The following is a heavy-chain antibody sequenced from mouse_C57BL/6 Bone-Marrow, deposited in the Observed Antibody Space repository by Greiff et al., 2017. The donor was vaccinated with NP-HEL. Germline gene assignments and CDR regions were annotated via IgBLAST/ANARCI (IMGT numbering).Heavy chain of an antibody. J-gene: IGHJ3*01. V-gene: IGHV5-9*01. CDR2: ISGGGGNT. CDR1: GFTFSSYT. D-gene: IGHD2-1*01. Sequence: EVQLVESGGGLVKPGGSLKLSCAASGFTFSSYTMSWVRQTPEKRLEWVATISGGGGNTYYPASVKGRFTISRDNAKNTLYLKMSSLRSEDTALYYCARQGRAYGNSFAYWGQGTLVTVAA. CDR3: ARQGRAYGNSFAY.